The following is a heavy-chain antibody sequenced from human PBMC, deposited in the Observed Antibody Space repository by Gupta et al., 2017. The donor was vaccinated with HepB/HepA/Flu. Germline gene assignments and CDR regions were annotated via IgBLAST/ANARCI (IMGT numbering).Heavy chain of an antibody. D-gene: IGHD2-2*01. Sequence: EVQLLESGGGLVQPGGSLRLSCEASGFTFSSYAMSWVRQAPGKGLEWVSGISGSGATTYYADSVKGRFTIFRDNSNNTLYRQMNSPRGEDTAVYYCAKDITSSSACYAFDHWGQGTLVTVSS. CDR1: GFTFSSYA. CDR3: AKDITSSSACYAFDH. V-gene: IGHV3-23*01. J-gene: IGHJ4*02. CDR2: ISGSGATT.